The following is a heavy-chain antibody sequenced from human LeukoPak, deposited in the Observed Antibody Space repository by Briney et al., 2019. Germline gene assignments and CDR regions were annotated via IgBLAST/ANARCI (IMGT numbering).Heavy chain of an antibody. CDR2: INSDGSTT. D-gene: IGHD1-26*01. Sequence: PGGSLRLSCAASGFTFSSYWMHWVRQAPGKGLVWVSRINSDGSTTSDADSVRGRFTISRDNAKNTLYLQMDSLRAEGTAVYYCTRGYSGSYRIDYWGQRTLVTVSS. CDR1: GFTFSSYW. V-gene: IGHV3-74*01. J-gene: IGHJ4*02. CDR3: TRGYSGSYRIDY.